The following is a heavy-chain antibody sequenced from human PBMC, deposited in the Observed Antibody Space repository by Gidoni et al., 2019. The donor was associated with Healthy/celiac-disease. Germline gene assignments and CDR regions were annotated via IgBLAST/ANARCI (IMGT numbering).Heavy chain of an antibody. V-gene: IGHV3-74*01. J-gene: IGHJ4*02. Sequence: EVQLVESGGGLVQPGGSLSLSCAASGFPFSSHWVHWVRQVPGKGLVWVSRINSDGSSTSYADSVKGRFTISRDNAKNTLYLQMNSLRGEDTAVYYCARRYDCGGDCPVDYWGQGTLVTVSS. D-gene: IGHD2-21*02. CDR1: GFPFSSHW. CDR3: ARRYDCGGDCPVDY. CDR2: INSDGSST.